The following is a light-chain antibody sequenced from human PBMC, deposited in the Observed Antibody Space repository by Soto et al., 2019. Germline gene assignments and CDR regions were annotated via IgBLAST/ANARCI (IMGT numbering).Light chain of an antibody. CDR1: SSDVGTYDF. CDR3: AAWDDSLNGYV. Sequence: QSVLTQPRSVSGCPGQSVTISCTGTSSDVGTYDFVSWYQQHPGKAPRLMIFDVSERPSGVPDRFSGSKSGNTASLTISGLQAEDEADYYCAAWDDSLNGYVFGTGTKVTVL. V-gene: IGLV2-11*01. CDR2: DVS. J-gene: IGLJ1*01.